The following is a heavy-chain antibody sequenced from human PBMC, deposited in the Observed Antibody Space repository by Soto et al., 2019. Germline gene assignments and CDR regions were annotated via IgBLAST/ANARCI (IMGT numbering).Heavy chain of an antibody. D-gene: IGHD6-19*01. CDR1: GFRLSGYE. J-gene: IGHJ6*02. CDR2: ISGSGSTI. Sequence: VESGGGLVQPGGSLRLSCAASGFRLSGYEMNWVRQAPGRGLEWVAYISGSGSTIYYADSVKGRFTISRDDGNNLLSLQMNSLRGEDTAVYYCTREGVSISEAGRTYHGMDVWGQGAAVTVSS. V-gene: IGHV3-48*03. CDR3: TREGVSISEAGRTYHGMDV.